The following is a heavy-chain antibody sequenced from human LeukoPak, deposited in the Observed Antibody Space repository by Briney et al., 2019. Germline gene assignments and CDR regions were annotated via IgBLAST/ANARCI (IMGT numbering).Heavy chain of an antibody. D-gene: IGHD5-24*01. Sequence: PGGSLRLSCAASGFTFSDYYMSWIRLVPGKGLEWVSYISSSGSPIYYADSVKGRFTISRDNAKNSLYLQMNRLRAEDTAVYYCARVLLADGYKEMATVGYFDYWGQGTLVTVSS. CDR3: ARVLLADGYKEMATVGYFDY. CDR1: GFTFSDYY. CDR2: ISSSGSPI. J-gene: IGHJ4*02. V-gene: IGHV3-11*04.